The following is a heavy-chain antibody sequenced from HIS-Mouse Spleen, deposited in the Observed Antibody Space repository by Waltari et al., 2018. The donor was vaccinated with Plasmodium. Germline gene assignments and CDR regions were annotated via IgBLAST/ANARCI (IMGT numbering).Heavy chain of an antibody. D-gene: IGHD3-10*01. CDR1: GGSTSSGGYS. CDR3: ARGYGSGSYYN. Sequence: QLQLQESGSGLVKPSQTLSLTCAVSGGSTSSGGYSWSWIRQPPGKGLEWIGYIYHSGSTYYNPSLKSRVTISVDRSKNQFSLKLSSVTAADTAVYYCARGYGSGSYYNWGQGTLVTVSS. V-gene: IGHV4-30-2*01. CDR2: IYHSGST. J-gene: IGHJ4*02.